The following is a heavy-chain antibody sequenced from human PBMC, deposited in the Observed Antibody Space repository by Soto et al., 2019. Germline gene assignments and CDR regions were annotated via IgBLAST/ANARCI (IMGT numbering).Heavy chain of an antibody. V-gene: IGHV3-53*02. CDR3: AREDNRTSWAFDC. CDR2: IYSGGST. D-gene: IGHD2-2*01. J-gene: IGHJ4*02. Sequence: EVQLVETGGGLMQPGGSLRLSCAASGFTVSSNYMSWVRQAPGKGLEGVSVIYSGGSTYYADSVRGRFTISGDSSKNTLSLQMNSLRAEDTAMYYCAREDNRTSWAFDCWGQGTLVTVSS. CDR1: GFTVSSNY.